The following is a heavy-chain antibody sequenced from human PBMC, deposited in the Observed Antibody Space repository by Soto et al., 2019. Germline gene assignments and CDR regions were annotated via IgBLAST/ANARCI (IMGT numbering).Heavy chain of an antibody. D-gene: IGHD6-19*01. CDR1: GFTFSSYS. J-gene: IGHJ5*02. Sequence: EVQLVESGGGLVKPGGSLRLSCAASGFTFSSYSMNWVRQAPGKGLEWVSSISSSSSYIYYADSVKGRFTISRDNAKNSLYLQMNSLRAEDTAVYYCARGYSSGWVRFDPWGQGTLVTVSS. CDR3: ARGYSSGWVRFDP. CDR2: ISSSSSYI. V-gene: IGHV3-21*01.